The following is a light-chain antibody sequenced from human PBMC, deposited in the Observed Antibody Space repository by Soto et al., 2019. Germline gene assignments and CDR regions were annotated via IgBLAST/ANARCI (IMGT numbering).Light chain of an antibody. CDR1: SSNIGAGYD. Sequence: QSVLTQPPSVSGAPGQRVTISCTGSSSNIGAGYDVHWYQQLPGTAPKLLIYGNSNRPSGVPDRFSGSKSGTSASLAITGHQTGDEADYYCGTWDSRLSAVVFGGGTKLIVL. J-gene: IGLJ2*01. V-gene: IGLV1-40*01. CDR2: GNS. CDR3: GTWDSRLSAVV.